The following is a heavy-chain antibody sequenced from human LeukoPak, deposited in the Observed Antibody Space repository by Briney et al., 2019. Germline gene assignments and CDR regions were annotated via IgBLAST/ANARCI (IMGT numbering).Heavy chain of an antibody. V-gene: IGHV4-30-4*01. CDR3: ARNTNYYYYGMDV. Sequence: SGTLSLTCTVSGGSISSGDYYWSWIRQPPGKGLEWIGYIYYSGSTYYNPSLKSRVTISVDTSKNQFSLKLSSVTAADTAVYYCARNTNYYYYGMDVWGQGTMVTVSS. CDR2: IYYSGST. D-gene: IGHD1-1*01. CDR1: GGSISSGDYY. J-gene: IGHJ6*02.